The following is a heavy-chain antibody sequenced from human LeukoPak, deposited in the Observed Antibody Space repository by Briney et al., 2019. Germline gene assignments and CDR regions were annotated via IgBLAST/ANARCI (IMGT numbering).Heavy chain of an antibody. D-gene: IGHD6-13*01. CDR3: ARSAAAGMIFDY. J-gene: IGHJ4*02. CDR2: IYHSGST. Sequence: SETLTLTCAVSGYSISSGYYWGWIRQPPGQGLEWIGSIYHSGSTYYNPSLKSRVTISVDTSKNQFSLKLSSVTAADTAVYYCARSAAAGMIFDYWGQGTLVTVSS. V-gene: IGHV4-38-2*01. CDR1: GYSISSGYY.